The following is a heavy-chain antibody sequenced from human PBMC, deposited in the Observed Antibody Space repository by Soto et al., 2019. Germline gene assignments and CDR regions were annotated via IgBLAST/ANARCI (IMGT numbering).Heavy chain of an antibody. V-gene: IGHV4-59*01. CDR3: AREAGSSSWYDENYYGMDV. D-gene: IGHD6-13*01. CDR2: IYYSGST. J-gene: IGHJ6*02. Sequence: SETLSLTCTFSVGSIISYYWSWIRQPPGKGLEWIGYIYYSGSTNYNPSLKSRVTISVDTSKNQFSLKLSSVTAADTAVYYCAREAGSSSWYDENYYGMDVWGQGTTVTVSS. CDR1: VGSIISYY.